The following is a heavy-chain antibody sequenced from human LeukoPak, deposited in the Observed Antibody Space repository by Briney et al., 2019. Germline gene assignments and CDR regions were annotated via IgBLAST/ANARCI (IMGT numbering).Heavy chain of an antibody. V-gene: IGHV3-7*01. Sequence: GGSLRLSCAASGFSFSAYWMTWVRQAPGTGLEWVANINPAGSETYYADSVKGRVTISRDNSKNTLYLQMNSLRAEDTAVYYCAKAPYSSSWSLGYWGQGTLVTVSS. D-gene: IGHD6-13*01. CDR2: INPAGSET. J-gene: IGHJ4*02. CDR1: GFSFSAYW. CDR3: AKAPYSSSWSLGY.